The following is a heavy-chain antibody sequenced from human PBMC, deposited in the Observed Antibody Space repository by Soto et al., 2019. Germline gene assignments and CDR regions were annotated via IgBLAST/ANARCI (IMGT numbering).Heavy chain of an antibody. CDR1: GFTFSSYA. J-gene: IGHJ6*03. CDR2: ISSNGGST. CDR3: ARGAPDYYYYMDV. V-gene: IGHV3-64*01. Sequence: VQLVESGGGLVQPGGSLRLSCAASGFTFSSYAMHWVRQAPGKGLEYVSAISSNGGSTYYANSVKGRFTISRDNSKNTLYLQMGSLRAEDMAVYYCARGAPDYYYYMDVWGKGTTVTVSS.